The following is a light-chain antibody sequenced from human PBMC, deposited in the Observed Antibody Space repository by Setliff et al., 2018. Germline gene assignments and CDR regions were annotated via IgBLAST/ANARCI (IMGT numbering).Light chain of an antibody. CDR3: LSYTNSDTVV. CDR1: SSDIGGYKY. CDR2: EVI. J-gene: IGLJ1*01. Sequence: QSVLTQPASVSGSPGQSITISCTGTSSDIGGYKYVSWCQQHPGKAPNLMIYEVIKRPSGVSNRFSGSKSGNTASLTISGLQAEDEADYYCLSYTNSDTVVFGTGTKVTVL. V-gene: IGLV2-14*01.